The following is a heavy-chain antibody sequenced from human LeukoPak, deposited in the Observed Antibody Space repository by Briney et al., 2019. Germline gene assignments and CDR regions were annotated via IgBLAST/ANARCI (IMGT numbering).Heavy chain of an antibody. D-gene: IGHD4/OR15-4a*01. CDR1: GVAISYYY. Sequence: SETLPLTCTVSGVAISYYYWSWIRQPPGKGLEWVGHIYYKGSTNYHPSLKSRATISVDTSKNQFSLKLSSVTAADTAVYYCTSHESYGDANWFDPWGQGILVTVSS. CDR3: TSHESYGDANWFDP. V-gene: IGHV4-59*08. J-gene: IGHJ5*02. CDR2: IYYKGST.